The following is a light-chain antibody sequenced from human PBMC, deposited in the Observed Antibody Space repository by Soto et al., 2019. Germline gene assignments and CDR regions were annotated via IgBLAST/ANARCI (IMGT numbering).Light chain of an antibody. CDR1: QSDSSSY. CDR3: QQYGSSPKT. CDR2: GAC. Sequence: EIVLTQSPGTLSLSPEKKTTLSCRARQSDSSSYLAWYKQKPGQAPRLLIYGACSRATGIPDRFSGSGSGTDFTLTISRLEPEDFAVYYCQQYGSSPKTFGQGTKVDIK. J-gene: IGKJ1*01. V-gene: IGKV3-20*01.